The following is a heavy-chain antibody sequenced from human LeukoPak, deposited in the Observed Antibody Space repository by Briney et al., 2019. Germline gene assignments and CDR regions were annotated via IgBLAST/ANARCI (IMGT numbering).Heavy chain of an antibody. D-gene: IGHD2-15*01. J-gene: IGHJ3*02. CDR1: GGSISSYY. V-gene: IGHV4-59*08. Sequence: SETLSLTCTVSGGSISSYYWSWIRQPPGKGLEWIGCIYYSGSTNYNPSLKSRVTISVDTSKNQFSLKLSSVTAADTAVYYCARAGFLKLDAFDIWGQGTMVTVSS. CDR2: IYYSGST. CDR3: ARAGFLKLDAFDI.